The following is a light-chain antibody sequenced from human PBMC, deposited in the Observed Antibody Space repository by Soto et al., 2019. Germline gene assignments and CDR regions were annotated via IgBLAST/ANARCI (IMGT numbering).Light chain of an antibody. Sequence: QSVLTQPASVFGSPGQSITISCTGTSSDVGGYNFVSWYQQHPGKDPKLMIYEVSNRPSGVSNRFSGSKSGNTASLTISGLQPEDEADYYCSSYTTSSTVVFGTGTKVTVL. V-gene: IGLV2-14*03. CDR3: SSYTTSSTVV. CDR1: SSDVGGYNF. J-gene: IGLJ1*01. CDR2: EVS.